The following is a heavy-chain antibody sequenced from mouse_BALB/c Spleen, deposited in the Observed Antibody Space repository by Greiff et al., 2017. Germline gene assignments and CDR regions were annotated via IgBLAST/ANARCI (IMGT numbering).Heavy chain of an antibody. D-gene: IGHD2-1*01. CDR2: FYPGSGSI. CDR3: ARHEIWGNYLYFYAMDY. CDR1: GYTFTEYI. Sequence: QVQLQQSGAELVKPGASVKLSCKASGYTFTEYIIHWVKQRSGQGLEWIGWFYPGSGSIKYNEKFKDKATLTADKSSSTVYMELSRLTSEDSAVYFCARHEIWGNYLYFYAMDYWGQGTSVTVSS. V-gene: IGHV1-62-2*01. J-gene: IGHJ4*01.